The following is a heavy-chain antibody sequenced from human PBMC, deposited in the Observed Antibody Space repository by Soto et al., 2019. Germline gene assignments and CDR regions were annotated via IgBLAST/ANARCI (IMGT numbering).Heavy chain of an antibody. CDR1: GDSVSSNSAA. J-gene: IGHJ3*02. D-gene: IGHD3-22*01. V-gene: IGHV6-1*01. CDR3: ARVRYYYDSSGYPDAFDI. Sequence: SQTLSLTCAISGDSVSSNSAAWNWIRQSPSRGLEWLGRTYYRSKWYNDYAVSVKSRITINPDTSKNQFSLQLNSVTPEDTAVYYCARVRYYYDSSGYPDAFDIWGQGTMVTVSS. CDR2: TYYRSKWYN.